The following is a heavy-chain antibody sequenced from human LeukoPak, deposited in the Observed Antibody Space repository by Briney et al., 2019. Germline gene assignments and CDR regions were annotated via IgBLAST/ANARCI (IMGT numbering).Heavy chain of an antibody. J-gene: IGHJ3*02. CDR3: GRGGRIQLWLGGIDI. CDR1: GFTFSSYG. CDR2: ISYDGSNK. D-gene: IGHD5-18*01. Sequence: GGSLRLSCAASGFTFSSYGMHWVRQAPGKGLEWVAVISYDGSNKYYADSVKGRFTISRDNSKNTLYLQMNSLRAEDTAVYYCGRGGRIQLWLGGIDIWGQGTMVTVSS. V-gene: IGHV3-30*03.